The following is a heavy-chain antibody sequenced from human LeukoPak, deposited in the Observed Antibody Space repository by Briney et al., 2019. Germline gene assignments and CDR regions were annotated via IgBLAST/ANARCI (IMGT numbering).Heavy chain of an antibody. CDR2: ISAYNGNT. V-gene: IGHV1-18*01. Sequence: ASVKVSCKASGYTFTSYGISWVRHAPGQGLEWMGWISAYNGNTNYAQKLQGRVTMTTDTSTSTAYMELRSLRSDDTAVYYCARAGRGYSYGYSDYWGQGTLVTVSS. CDR1: GYTFTSYG. J-gene: IGHJ4*02. CDR3: ARAGRGYSYGYSDY. D-gene: IGHD5-18*01.